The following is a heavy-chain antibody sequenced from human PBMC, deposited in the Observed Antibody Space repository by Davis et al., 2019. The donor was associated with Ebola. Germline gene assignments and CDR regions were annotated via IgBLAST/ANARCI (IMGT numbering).Heavy chain of an antibody. Sequence: GESLKISCAASGFTFSSYSMNWVRRAPGKGLEWVSSISSSSSYIYYADSVKGRFTISRDNSKNSLYLQMNSLRTEDTALYYWAKDAGYCSSTSCLYYYYYGMDVWGQGTTVTVSS. D-gene: IGHD2-2*01. V-gene: IGHV3-21*04. CDR1: GFTFSSYS. J-gene: IGHJ6*02. CDR2: ISSSSSYI. CDR3: AKDAGYCSSTSCLYYYYYGMDV.